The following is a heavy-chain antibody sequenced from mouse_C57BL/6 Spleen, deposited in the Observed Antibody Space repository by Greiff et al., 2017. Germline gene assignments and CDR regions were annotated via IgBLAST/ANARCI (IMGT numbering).Heavy chain of an antibody. Sequence: EVQLQQSGAELVRPGASVKLSCTASGFNINDYYMHWVKQRPEQGLEWIGRIDPEDGDTEYAPKFQGKATMTADTSSNTAYLQLSSLTSEDTAVCYCTTRSSYDYAMDYWGQGTSVTVSS. V-gene: IGHV14-1*01. CDR2: IDPEDGDT. CDR3: TTRSSYDYAMDY. D-gene: IGHD1-1*01. J-gene: IGHJ4*01. CDR1: GFNINDYY.